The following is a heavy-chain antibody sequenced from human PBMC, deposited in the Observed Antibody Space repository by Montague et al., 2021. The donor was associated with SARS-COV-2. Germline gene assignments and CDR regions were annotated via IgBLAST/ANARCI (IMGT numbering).Heavy chain of an antibody. CDR3: ARVVGDYDFWSGQYYYYYYMDV. CDR1: GGSISSYY. J-gene: IGHJ6*03. Sequence: SETLSLTCTVSGGSISSYYWSWIRQPPGKGLEWIGYIYYSGSTNYNPSLKSRVTISVDTSKNQFSLKLSSVTAADTVVYSCARVVGDYDFWSGQYYYYYYMDVWGKGTTVTVSS. V-gene: IGHV4-59*01. D-gene: IGHD3-3*01. CDR2: IYYSGST.